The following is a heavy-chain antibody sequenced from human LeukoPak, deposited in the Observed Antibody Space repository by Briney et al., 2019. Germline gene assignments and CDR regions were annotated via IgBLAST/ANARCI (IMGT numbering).Heavy chain of an antibody. CDR3: ARRHHFGFLDS. CDR1: GVMFPSYW. V-gene: IGHV3-7*04. Sequence: GGSLRLSCAASGVMFPSYWMTWVRQAPGKGLEGVANIKQDGSEKYYVDSVKGRFTISRDNAKNSVYLQMNSLRAEDTAVYYCARRHHFGFLDSWGQGTLVTVSS. CDR2: IKQDGSEK. J-gene: IGHJ4*02. D-gene: IGHD3-10*01.